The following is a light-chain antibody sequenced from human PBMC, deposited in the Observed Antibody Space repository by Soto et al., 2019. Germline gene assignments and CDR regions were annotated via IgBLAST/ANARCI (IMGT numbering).Light chain of an antibody. V-gene: IGKV3-20*01. Sequence: EIVLTQSPCTLALSPGEGATLSCRASQSVSKYLAWYQQKPGQAPRLLIYGASSRATGIPDSFSGSGSGTDFTLTISRLEPEDFAVYYCQQYGGSPQTFGQGTQVDIK. J-gene: IGKJ1*01. CDR3: QQYGGSPQT. CDR1: QSVSKY. CDR2: GAS.